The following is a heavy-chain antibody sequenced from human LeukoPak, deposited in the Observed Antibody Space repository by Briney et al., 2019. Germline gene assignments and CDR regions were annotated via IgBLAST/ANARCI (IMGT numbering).Heavy chain of an antibody. CDR3: AKAYSSSWYEGEYFDY. CDR2: ISWDSGSI. CDR1: GFTFDDHA. D-gene: IGHD6-13*01. V-gene: IGHV3-9*01. Sequence: GGSLRLSCAAPGFTFDDHAMHWVRHAPGKGLEWVSGISWDSGSIGYADSVKGRFTISRDNAKNSLYLQMNSLRAEDTALYYCAKAYSSSWYEGEYFDYWGQGTLVTVSS. J-gene: IGHJ4*02.